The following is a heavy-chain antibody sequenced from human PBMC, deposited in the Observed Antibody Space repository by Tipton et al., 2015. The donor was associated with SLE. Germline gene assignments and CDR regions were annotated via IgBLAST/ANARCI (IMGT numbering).Heavy chain of an antibody. V-gene: IGHV4-59*01. J-gene: IGHJ5*02. CDR3: ARGKGWFDP. Sequence: TLSLTCAVYGGSFSGYYWSWIRQPPGKGLEWIGYIYYSGSTNYNPSLKSRVTISVDTSKNQFSLKLSSVTAADTALYYCARGKGWFDPWGQGTPVTVSS. CDR2: IYYSGST. CDR1: GGSFSGYY.